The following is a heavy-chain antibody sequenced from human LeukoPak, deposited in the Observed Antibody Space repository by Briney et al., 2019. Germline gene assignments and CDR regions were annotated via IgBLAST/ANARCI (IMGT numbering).Heavy chain of an antibody. J-gene: IGHJ2*01. D-gene: IGHD3-3*01. CDR3: ASSGYNYWYSDL. CDR2: MNPKSGDT. CDR1: GYSFTNYD. Sequence: GASVKVSCKASGYSFTNYDINWVRQATGQGLEWMGWMNPKSGDTGYSQKFQGRVFITRDTSINTAYMELSSLGSDDTAVYYCASSGYNYWYSDLWGRGTLVTVSS. V-gene: IGHV1-8*03.